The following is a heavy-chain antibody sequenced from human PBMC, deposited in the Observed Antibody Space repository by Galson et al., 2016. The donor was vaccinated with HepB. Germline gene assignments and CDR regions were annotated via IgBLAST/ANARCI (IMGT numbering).Heavy chain of an antibody. Sequence: SLRLSCAASGFTLSNSAMSWVRQAPGKGLEWVSAMSDSGGSTYYADSVKGLFTISRDNSKNTLYLQMNSLGAEDPAIYYCAVRYSSIWYFQHWGRGTLVSVSS. CDR3: AVRYSSIWYFQH. CDR2: MSDSGGST. J-gene: IGHJ1*01. D-gene: IGHD6-13*01. CDR1: GFTLSNSA. V-gene: IGHV3-23*01.